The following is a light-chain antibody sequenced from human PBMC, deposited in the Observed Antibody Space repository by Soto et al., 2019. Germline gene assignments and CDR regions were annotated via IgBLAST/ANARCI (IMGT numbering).Light chain of an antibody. Sequence: ETVLTQSPGTLSLSPGERATLSCRASQSVSSNYLVWYQQKPGQAPRLLISGVSTRATGITDRFSGSGSGTDFTLTISRLEPEDFAVYYCQQYAPSPAITFGQGTRVEIK. CDR3: QQYAPSPAIT. CDR2: GVS. J-gene: IGKJ5*01. CDR1: QSVSSNY. V-gene: IGKV3-20*01.